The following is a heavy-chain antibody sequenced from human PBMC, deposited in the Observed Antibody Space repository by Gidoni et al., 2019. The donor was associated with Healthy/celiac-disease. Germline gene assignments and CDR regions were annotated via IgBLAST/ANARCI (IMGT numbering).Heavy chain of an antibody. CDR2: IKSKTDGGTT. D-gene: IGHD3-3*01. Sequence: EVQLVESGGGLVKPGGSLRLSCAASGFTFRNAWLSWVRQAPGKGLEWVGRIKSKTDGGTTDYAAPVKGRFTISRDDSKNTLYLQMNSLKTEDTAVYYCTTGLDIGVEYYDFWSGYYPFDYWGQGTLVTVSS. CDR3: TTGLDIGVEYYDFWSGYYPFDY. J-gene: IGHJ4*02. CDR1: GFTFRNAW. V-gene: IGHV3-15*01.